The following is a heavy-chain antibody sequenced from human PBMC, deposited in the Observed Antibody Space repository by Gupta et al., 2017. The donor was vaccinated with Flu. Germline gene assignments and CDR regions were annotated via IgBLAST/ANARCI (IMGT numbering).Heavy chain of an antibody. Sequence: GKGLEWVANIKQDGGEKYYVDSVKGRFTISRDNAKNSLYLQMNSLRADDTAVYYCAREGADLYCNGGSCYLKPFHSAMDVWGQGTTVTVSS. CDR2: IKQDGGEK. D-gene: IGHD2-15*01. CDR3: AREGADLYCNGGSCYLKPFHSAMDV. J-gene: IGHJ6*02. V-gene: IGHV3-7*01.